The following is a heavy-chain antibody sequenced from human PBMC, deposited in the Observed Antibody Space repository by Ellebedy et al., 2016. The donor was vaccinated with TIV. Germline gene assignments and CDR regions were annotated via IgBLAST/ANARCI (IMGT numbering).Heavy chain of an antibody. Sequence: PGGSLRLSCAASGFIFSNYWVNWVRQAPGKGLEWVANLNEDGTDKYYVDSVKGRFTISRDNAQNSLSLQMNSLTAEDTAVYYCATYGDGNALWNWGQGTLVAVSS. V-gene: IGHV3-7*01. CDR2: LNEDGTDK. D-gene: IGHD1-1*01. CDR3: ATYGDGNALWN. CDR1: GFIFSNYW. J-gene: IGHJ4*02.